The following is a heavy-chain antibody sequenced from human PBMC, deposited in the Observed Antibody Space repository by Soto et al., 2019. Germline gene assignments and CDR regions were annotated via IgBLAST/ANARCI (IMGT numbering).Heavy chain of an antibody. Sequence: EVQLVESGGGLVQPGRSLRLSCAASGFTFDDYAMHWVRQAPGKGLEWVSGISWNSGSMDYVDSVKGRFTIPRDNAKNSLYLQMNSLRAEDTALYFCAKDSGRYDIYAMDVWGQGTTVTVSS. J-gene: IGHJ6*02. CDR2: ISWNSGSM. V-gene: IGHV3-9*01. D-gene: IGHD3-9*01. CDR1: GFTFDDYA. CDR3: AKDSGRYDIYAMDV.